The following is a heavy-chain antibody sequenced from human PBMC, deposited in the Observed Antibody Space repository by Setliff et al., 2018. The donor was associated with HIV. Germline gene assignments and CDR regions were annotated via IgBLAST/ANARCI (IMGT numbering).Heavy chain of an antibody. Sequence: ASVKVSCKASGYMFTDYYIHWVRQAPGQGLEWMGWINPKSGDTKYGQSFQGRVTMTRDTSISTAYMNLSGLRSNDTAVYYCARDRGHCSGGYCYRPLLYDFYYMDVWGKGATVTVSS. D-gene: IGHD2-15*01. CDR3: ARDRGHCSGGYCYRPLLYDFYYMDV. CDR2: INPKSGDT. CDR1: GYMFTDYY. J-gene: IGHJ6*03. V-gene: IGHV1-2*02.